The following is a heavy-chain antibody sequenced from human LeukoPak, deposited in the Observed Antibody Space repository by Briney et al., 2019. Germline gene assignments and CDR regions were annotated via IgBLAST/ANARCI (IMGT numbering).Heavy chain of an antibody. D-gene: IGHD2-2*01. CDR3: ARGGTGYCTSSICYFDY. V-gene: IGHV6-1*01. Sequence: SQTLSLTCAISGDSVSSNSAAWNWIRQSPSRGLEWLGRTYYRSKWSNEYAVSVKSRITINPDTSKNQFSLQLNSVTPEDTAVYYCARGGTGYCTSSICYFDYWGPGTLVTVSS. CDR1: GDSVSSNSAA. J-gene: IGHJ4*02. CDR2: TYYRSKWSN.